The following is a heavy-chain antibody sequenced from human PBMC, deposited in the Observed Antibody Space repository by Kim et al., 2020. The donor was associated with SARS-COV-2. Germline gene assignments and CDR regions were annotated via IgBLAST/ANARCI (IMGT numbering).Heavy chain of an antibody. D-gene: IGHD2-21*02. Sequence: GGSLRLSCAASGFTFSSYSMNWVRQAPGKGLEWVSSISSSSGYIYYADSVKGRFTISRDNAKNSLYLQMNSLRAEDTAVYYCAREYCGGDCYQGAYYYYGMDVWGQGTTVTVSS. CDR1: GFTFSSYS. J-gene: IGHJ6*02. CDR3: AREYCGGDCYQGAYYYYGMDV. V-gene: IGHV3-21*01. CDR2: ISSSSGYI.